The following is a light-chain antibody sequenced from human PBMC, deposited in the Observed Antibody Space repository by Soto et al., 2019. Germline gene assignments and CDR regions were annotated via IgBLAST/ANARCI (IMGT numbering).Light chain of an antibody. CDR2: DVS. CDR1: QGVTTN. V-gene: IGKV3-15*01. CDR3: QQYKNWPFS. J-gene: IGKJ5*01. Sequence: EIVMTQSPATLSVSPGERATLSCRAGQGVTTNFAWYQQKSGQSPRLLIYDVSIRATGVPARFSGTGSETDFTLTISGLQSEDSAVYFCQQYKNWPFSFGQGTRLEI.